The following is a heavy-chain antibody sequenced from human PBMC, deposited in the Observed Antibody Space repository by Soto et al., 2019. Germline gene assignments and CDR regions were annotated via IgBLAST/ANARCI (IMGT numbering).Heavy chain of an antibody. J-gene: IGHJ6*02. CDR3: VSHSGSLRYYYYYGMDV. CDR1: GFTFSSYA. V-gene: IGHV3-64D*08. Sequence: GGSLRLSCSASGFTFSSYAMHWVRQAPGKGLEYVSAISSNGGSTYYADSVKGRFTISRDNSKNTLYLQMSSLRAEDTAVYYCVSHSGSLRYYYYYGMDVWGQGTTVTVSS. CDR2: ISSNGGST. D-gene: IGHD1-26*01.